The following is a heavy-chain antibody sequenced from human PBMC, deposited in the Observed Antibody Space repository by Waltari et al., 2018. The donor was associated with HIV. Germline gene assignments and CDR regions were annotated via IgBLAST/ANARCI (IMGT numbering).Heavy chain of an antibody. CDR2: MYSGGST. D-gene: IGHD6-13*01. J-gene: IGHJ4*02. CDR1: GLTVSSTH. CDR3: ARQYSSSWFDY. V-gene: IGHV3-53*02. Sequence: ELQLVETGGGLINPGGSLRLSCAAPGLTVSSTHSTWVRQAPGKGLEWVSVMYSGGSTYYADSVKGRFTISRDNSKNTLYLQMNSLRAEDTAVYYCARQYSSSWFDYWGQGTLVTVSS.